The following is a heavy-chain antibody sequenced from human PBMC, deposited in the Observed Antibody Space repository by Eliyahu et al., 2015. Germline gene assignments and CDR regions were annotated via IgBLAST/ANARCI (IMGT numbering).Heavy chain of an antibody. CDR2: INPYDDTT. V-gene: IGHV1-46*03. Sequence: QVHLVQSGAEVKKPGASVKVSCNASGYTFTSYFIHWVRQAPGQGLEWMGIINPYDDTTNYAQNFRGRVTMTKDTSTSTIYMELSGLRSDDTAVYYCSTGRDGDPWGQGTLVTVSS. D-gene: IGHD4-17*01. CDR3: STGRDGDP. J-gene: IGHJ5*02. CDR1: GYTFTSYF.